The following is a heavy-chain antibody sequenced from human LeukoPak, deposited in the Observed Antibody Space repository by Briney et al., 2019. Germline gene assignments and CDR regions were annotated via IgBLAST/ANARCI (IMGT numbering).Heavy chain of an antibody. CDR2: IYYSGST. CDR3: AASGLAVLFLPQIDY. J-gene: IGHJ4*02. D-gene: IGHD6-19*01. Sequence: PSETLSLTCTVSGGSISSYYWSWIRQPPGKGLEWIGYIYYSGSTSYNPSLKSRVTISVDTSKNQFSLKLSSVTAADTAVYYCAASGLAVLFLPQIDYWGQGTLVTVSS. V-gene: IGHV4-59*08. CDR1: GGSISSYY.